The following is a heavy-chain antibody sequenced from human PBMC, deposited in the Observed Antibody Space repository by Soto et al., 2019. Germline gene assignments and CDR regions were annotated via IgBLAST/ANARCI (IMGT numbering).Heavy chain of an antibody. J-gene: IGHJ4*02. CDR3: AHRRNGGYGLEVFDY. V-gene: IGHV2-5*02. Sequence: QITLKESGPTLVKPTQTLTLTCTFSGFSLSTSGVGVGWIRQPPGKALEWLALIYWDDDKRYSPSLKSRLSITKDTSKNQVVLTMTNMDPVDTSTYYCAHRRNGGYGLEVFDYWGQGTLVTVSS. CDR2: IYWDDDK. CDR1: GFSLSTSGVG. D-gene: IGHD5-18*01.